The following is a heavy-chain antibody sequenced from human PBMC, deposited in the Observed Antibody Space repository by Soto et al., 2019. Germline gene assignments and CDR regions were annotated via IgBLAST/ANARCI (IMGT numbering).Heavy chain of an antibody. V-gene: IGHV3-23*01. J-gene: IGHJ4*02. CDR2: ISGSGGST. D-gene: IGHD1-26*01. CDR1: GFTFSSYA. CDR3: AHKNSGRYSFDF. Sequence: PGGSLRLSCAASGFTFSSYAMSWVRQAPGKGLEWVSAISGSGGSTYYADSVKGRFTITKDTSKNQVVLTMTNMDPVDTATYYCAHKNSGRYSFDFWGQGTLVTVSS.